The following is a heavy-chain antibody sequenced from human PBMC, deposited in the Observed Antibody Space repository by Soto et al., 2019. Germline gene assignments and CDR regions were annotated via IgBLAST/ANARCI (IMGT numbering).Heavy chain of an antibody. J-gene: IGHJ4*02. CDR2: ISSSGSIT. D-gene: IGHD3-3*02. Sequence: GGSLRLSCAVSGFTFTDYEMNWVRQAPGKGLEWISYISSSGSITYYADSVQGRFTISRDNAKNSLYLQMNSLRVEDTAVYYCASSPFLECSWAQGTLVPVSS. CDR1: GFTFTDYE. CDR3: ASSPFLECS. V-gene: IGHV3-48*03.